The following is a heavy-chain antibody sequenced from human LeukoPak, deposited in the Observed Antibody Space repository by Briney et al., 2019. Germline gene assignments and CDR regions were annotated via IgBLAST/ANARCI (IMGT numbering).Heavy chain of an antibody. D-gene: IGHD2-21*01. V-gene: IGHV3-23*01. CDR2: ITGSGDYT. J-gene: IGHJ4*02. CDR3: ARGVMAARLYYFDY. CDR1: GFSFGSHP. Sequence: GGSLRLSCAASGFSFGSHPMNWVRQAPGKGLEWVSGITGSGDYTYYIDSVQRRFTISRDNSKNMLFLQMNSLRAEDTAVYYCARGVMAARLYYFDYWGRGILVTVSS.